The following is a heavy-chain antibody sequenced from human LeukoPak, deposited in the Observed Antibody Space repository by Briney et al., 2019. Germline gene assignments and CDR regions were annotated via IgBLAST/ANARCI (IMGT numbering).Heavy chain of an antibody. J-gene: IGHJ4*02. D-gene: IGHD2-15*01. CDR3: ARGPQFCSGGSCFGYYFDY. CDR2: ISASGSHI. V-gene: IGHV3-21*01. Sequence: GGSLRLSCAASGFTFSRYSMNWVRQPPGKGLEWVSSISASGSHIYYADSVKGRFSISRDSARNSVHVQMSSLRAEDTAVYYCARGPQFCSGGSCFGYYFDYWGQGALVTVSS. CDR1: GFTFSRYS.